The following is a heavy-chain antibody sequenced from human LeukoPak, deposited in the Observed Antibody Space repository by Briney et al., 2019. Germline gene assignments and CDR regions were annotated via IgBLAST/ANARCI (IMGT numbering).Heavy chain of an antibody. Sequence: SETLSLTCTVSGGSISSGGYYWSWIRQHPGKGLEWIGYIYYSGSTYYNPSLKSRVTISVDTSKNQFSLKLSSVTAADTAVYYCAREARGPWFDPWGQGTLVTVSS. D-gene: IGHD5-12*01. J-gene: IGHJ5*02. CDR1: GGSISSGGYY. V-gene: IGHV4-31*03. CDR2: IYYSGST. CDR3: AREARGPWFDP.